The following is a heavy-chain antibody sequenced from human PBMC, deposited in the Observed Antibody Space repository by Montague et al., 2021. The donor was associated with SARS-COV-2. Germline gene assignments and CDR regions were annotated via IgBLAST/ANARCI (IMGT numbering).Heavy chain of an antibody. V-gene: IGHV3-23*03. CDR3: AGNMYFYDSRGYQNIDY. CDR2: IYTGGSRT. CDR1: GFTFSSFA. J-gene: IGHJ4*02. Sequence: SLRLSCAASGFTFSSFAMTWVRQAPGKGLEWASIIYTGGSRTHYADSVKGRLIISRDDSKNTLYLQMNGLRVEDTAIYYCAGNMYFYDSRGYQNIDYWGQGILVAVSS. D-gene: IGHD3-22*01.